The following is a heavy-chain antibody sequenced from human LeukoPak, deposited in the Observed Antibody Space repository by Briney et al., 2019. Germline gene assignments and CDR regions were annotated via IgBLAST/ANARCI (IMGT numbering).Heavy chain of an antibody. CDR2: ISYDGSNK. CDR1: GFTFSSYS. V-gene: IGHV3-30*18. J-gene: IGHJ4*02. CDR3: AKCRFPGGSCTYYFDY. D-gene: IGHD2-15*01. Sequence: GGSLRLSCAASGFTFSSYSMTWVRQAPGKGLEWVAVISYDGSNKYYADSVKGRFTISRDNSKNTLYLQMNSLRAEDTAVYYCAKCRFPGGSCTYYFDYWGQGTLVTVSS.